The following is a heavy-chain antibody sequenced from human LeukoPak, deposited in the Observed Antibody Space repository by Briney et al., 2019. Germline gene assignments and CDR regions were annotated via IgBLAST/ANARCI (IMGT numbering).Heavy chain of an antibody. CDR1: GFTFSSYA. V-gene: IGHV3-30*04. J-gene: IGHJ6*02. CDR3: AKDIGRHEYYDFWSGYFARDYYYGMDV. CDR2: ISYDGSNK. D-gene: IGHD3-3*01. Sequence: GGSLRLSCAASGFTFSSYAMHWVRQAPGKGLEWVAVISYDGSNKYYADSKKGRFPISRDNSKNTLYLQMNSLRAEDTALYYCAKDIGRHEYYDFWSGYFARDYYYGMDVWGQGTTVTVSS.